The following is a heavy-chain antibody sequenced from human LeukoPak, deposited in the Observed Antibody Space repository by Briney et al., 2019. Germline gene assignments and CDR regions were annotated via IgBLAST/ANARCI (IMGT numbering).Heavy chain of an antibody. D-gene: IGHD4-17*01. Sequence: GGSLRLSCAASELTFSNAWMSWVRQAPGKGLEWVGRIKSKTDGGTTDYAAPVKGRFTISRDDSKNTLYLQMNSLKTEDTAVYYCTTVRNTVSFFDYWGQGTLVTVSS. V-gene: IGHV3-15*01. J-gene: IGHJ4*02. CDR1: ELTFSNAW. CDR3: TTVRNTVSFFDY. CDR2: IKSKTDGGTT.